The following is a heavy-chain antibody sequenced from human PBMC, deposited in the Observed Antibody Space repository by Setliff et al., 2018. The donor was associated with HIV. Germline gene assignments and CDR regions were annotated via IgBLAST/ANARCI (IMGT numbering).Heavy chain of an antibody. CDR3: SRASDPSHRMPPTNYYYMDV. Sequence: GESLKISCKGSGYSFSNYYIGWVRQMPGKGLECMGVIYPGDSDTRYSPSFQGQVTISADKSISTAYLQWSSLRASDTAVYYCSRASDPSHRMPPTNYYYMDVWGKGTKVTVSS. CDR1: GYSFSNYY. D-gene: IGHD2-2*01. V-gene: IGHV5-51*01. J-gene: IGHJ6*03. CDR2: IYPGDSDT.